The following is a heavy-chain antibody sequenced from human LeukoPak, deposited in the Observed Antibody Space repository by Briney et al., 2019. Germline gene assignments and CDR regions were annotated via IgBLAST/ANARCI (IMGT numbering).Heavy chain of an antibody. CDR1: GDSVSSNTAA. V-gene: IGHV6-1*01. D-gene: IGHD3-22*01. CDR3: ARDPYFNWLYYFDY. Sequence: SQTLSLTCAISGDSVSSNTAAWNWIRQSPSRGLEWLGRTYYRSKRYIDYAVSVESRITINPDTSKNQFSLQLNSVTPEDTAMYYCARDPYFNWLYYFDYWGQGTLVTVSS. CDR2: TYYRSKRYI. J-gene: IGHJ4*02.